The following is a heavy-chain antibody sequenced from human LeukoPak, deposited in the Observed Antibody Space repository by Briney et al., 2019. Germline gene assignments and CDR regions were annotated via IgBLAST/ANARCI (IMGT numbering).Heavy chain of an antibody. D-gene: IGHD4-23*01. CDR3: ARLRWDWSSGDYFDY. J-gene: IGHJ4*02. CDR1: GGSISSGGYY. V-gene: IGHV4-31*03. Sequence: SQTLSLTCTVSGGSISSGGYYWSWIRQHPGKGLEWIGYIYYSGSTYYNPSLKSRVTVSVDTSKNQFSLKLSSVTAADTAVYYCARLRWDWSSGDYFDYWGQGTLVTVSS. CDR2: IYYSGST.